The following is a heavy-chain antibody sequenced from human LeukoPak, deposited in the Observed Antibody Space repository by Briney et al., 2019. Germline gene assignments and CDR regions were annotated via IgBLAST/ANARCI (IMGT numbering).Heavy chain of an antibody. D-gene: IGHD1-26*01. V-gene: IGHV3-48*01. Sequence: GGSLRLSCAASGFTFSSYSMNWVRQAPGKGLEWVSYISSSSRTIYYADSVKGRFTISRDNAKNSLYLQMNSLRAEDTAVYYCARDIGRALDYWGQGTLVTVSS. CDR3: ARDIGRALDY. J-gene: IGHJ4*02. CDR2: ISSSSRTI. CDR1: GFTFSSYS.